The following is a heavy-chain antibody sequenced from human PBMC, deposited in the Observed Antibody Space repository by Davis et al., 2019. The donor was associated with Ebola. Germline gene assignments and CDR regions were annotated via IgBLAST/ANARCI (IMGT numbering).Heavy chain of an antibody. CDR3: ARGDTAMVGYYYYGMDV. CDR2: ISYDGSNK. Sequence: GESLKISCAASGFTFSSYAMHWVRQAPGKGLEWVAVISYDGSNKYYADSVKGRFTISRDNSKNTLYLQMNSLRAEDTAVYYCARGDTAMVGYYYYGMDVWGQGTTVTVSS. D-gene: IGHD5-18*01. CDR1: GFTFSSYA. J-gene: IGHJ6*02. V-gene: IGHV3-30-3*01.